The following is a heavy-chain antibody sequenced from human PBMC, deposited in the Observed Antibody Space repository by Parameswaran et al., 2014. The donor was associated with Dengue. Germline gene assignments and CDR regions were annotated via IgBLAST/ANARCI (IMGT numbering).Heavy chain of an antibody. CDR3: ARGESYYYYYAMDV. V-gene: IGHV4-59*01. Sequence: RWIRQPPGKGLEWIGYINYSGSTNYNPSLKSRVTISVDTSKNQFSLNLNSVTAADTAMYYCARGESYYYYYAMDVWGQGTTVTRLL. CDR2: INYSGST. J-gene: IGHJ6*02.